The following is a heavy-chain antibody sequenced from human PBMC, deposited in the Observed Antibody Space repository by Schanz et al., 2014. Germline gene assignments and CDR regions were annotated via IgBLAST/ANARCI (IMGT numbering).Heavy chain of an antibody. D-gene: IGHD2-2*01. V-gene: IGHV3-30*04. CDR3: IRGDIMVVPVAHF. CDR1: GFTMITYA. CDR2: ITYDGSNT. J-gene: IGHJ4*02. Sequence: VQLLESGGALEQPGGSLRLSCAASGFTMITYAMHWVRQPPGKGLEWVAIITYDGSNTYHADSVKGRFTISRDNSKNTLYLQMNSLRAEDTAVYYCIRGDIMVVPVAHFWGQGILVTVSS.